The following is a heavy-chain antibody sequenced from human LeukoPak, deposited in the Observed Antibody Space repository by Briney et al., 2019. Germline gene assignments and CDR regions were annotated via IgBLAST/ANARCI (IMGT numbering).Heavy chain of an antibody. CDR3: ATLTHYDSRSFAFDV. CDR1: GFIFSRYW. D-gene: IGHD3-22*01. V-gene: IGHV3-74*01. J-gene: IGHJ3*01. Sequence: GGSLRLSCAASGFIFSRYWLYWVRQAPGKGLGWVSHINPDGTTTNYGDFVKGRFTISRDNAKKTLFLQMSSLRADDTALYYCATLTHYDSRSFAFDVWGQGTMVTVSS. CDR2: INPDGTTT.